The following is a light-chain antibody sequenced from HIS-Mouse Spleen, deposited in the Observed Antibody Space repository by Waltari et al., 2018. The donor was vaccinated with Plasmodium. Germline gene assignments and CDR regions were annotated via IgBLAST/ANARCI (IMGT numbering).Light chain of an antibody. Sequence: SYELTHPPSVSVSPGQTASITCSGDKLGDKYACWYQQKPGQSPVLVIYQDSKRPSGVPGRFSGSKAGNTATLTISGTQAMDEADYYCQAWDSSTVVFGGGTKLTVL. CDR1: KLGDKY. V-gene: IGLV3-1*01. CDR3: QAWDSSTVV. CDR2: QDS. J-gene: IGLJ2*01.